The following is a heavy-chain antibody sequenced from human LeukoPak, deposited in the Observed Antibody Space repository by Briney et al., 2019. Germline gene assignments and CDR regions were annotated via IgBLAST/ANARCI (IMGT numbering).Heavy chain of an antibody. Sequence: GGTLRLSCAASGSTFNNYAMTWVRQAPGEGLQWVSSVISNGGSTYHADSVRGRFTISRDNSKNTLYLQMNSLRAEDTAIYYWGGGGGGGLTVAGRRGIDYWGQGSLVIVSS. CDR3: GGGGGGGLTVAGRRGIDY. CDR1: GSTFNNYA. D-gene: IGHD6-19*01. J-gene: IGHJ4*02. V-gene: IGHV3-23*01. CDR2: VISNGGST.